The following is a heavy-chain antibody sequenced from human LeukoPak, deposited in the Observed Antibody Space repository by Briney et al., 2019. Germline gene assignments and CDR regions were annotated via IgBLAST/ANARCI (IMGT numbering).Heavy chain of an antibody. J-gene: IGHJ4*02. CDR2: ISSSGNT. D-gene: IGHD6-13*01. CDR1: GFTFSRSA. Sequence: QPGGSLRLSCAASGFTFSRSAMTWVRQTPGKGLDWVSSISSSGNTYYADSVKGRFTISRDNSKNMLYLQTNSLRAEDTAVYYCVKGRISEDGLDFWGQGTLVTVSS. V-gene: IGHV3-23*01. CDR3: VKGRISEDGLDF.